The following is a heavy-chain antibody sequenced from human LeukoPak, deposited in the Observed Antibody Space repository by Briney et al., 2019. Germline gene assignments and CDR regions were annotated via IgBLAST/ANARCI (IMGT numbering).Heavy chain of an antibody. Sequence: ASVKVSCKASGYTLTGSYMHWVRRAPGQGLEWMGWINPNSGGTNYAQKFQGRVTMTRDTSISTAYMELSRLRSDDTAVYYCARDGEVAGWSTVFDYWGQGTLVTVSS. CDR3: ARDGEVAGWSTVFDY. CDR1: GYTLTGSY. D-gene: IGHD6-19*01. V-gene: IGHV1-2*02. J-gene: IGHJ4*02. CDR2: INPNSGGT.